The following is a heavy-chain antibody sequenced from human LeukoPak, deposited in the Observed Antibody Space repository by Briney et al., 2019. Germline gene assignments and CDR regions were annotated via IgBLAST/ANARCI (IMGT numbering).Heavy chain of an antibody. CDR1: GGTFSSYA. CDR2: IIPIFGTA. D-gene: IGHD3-3*01. Sequence: SVKVSCKASGGTFSSYAISWVRQAPGQGLEWMGGIIPIFGTANYAQKFQGRVTITTDESTSTAYMELSSLRSEDTAVYYCARDKGSRVTTFGVQTYYYMDVWGKGTTVTVSS. J-gene: IGHJ6*03. CDR3: ARDKGSRVTTFGVQTYYYMDV. V-gene: IGHV1-69*05.